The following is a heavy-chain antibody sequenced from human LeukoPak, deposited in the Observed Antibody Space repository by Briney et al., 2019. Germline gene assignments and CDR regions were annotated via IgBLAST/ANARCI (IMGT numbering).Heavy chain of an antibody. V-gene: IGHV5-51*01. D-gene: IGHD3-22*01. Sequence: GESLKISCKGSGYSFTSYWIGWVRQMPGKGLEWMGIIYPGDSDTRYSPSFQGQVTISADKSVSTAYLQWNSLKASDTAMYYCARLYDSSGYPFDYWGQGTLVTVSS. CDR1: GYSFTSYW. J-gene: IGHJ4*02. CDR2: IYPGDSDT. CDR3: ARLYDSSGYPFDY.